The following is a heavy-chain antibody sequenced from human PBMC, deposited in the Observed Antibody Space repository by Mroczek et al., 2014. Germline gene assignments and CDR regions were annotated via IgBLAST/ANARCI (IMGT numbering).Heavy chain of an antibody. CDR2: INHSGST. V-gene: IGHV4-34*01. Sequence: QVQLQQWGAGLLKPSETLSLTCAVYGGSFSGYYWSWIRQPPGKGLEWIGEINHSGSTNYNPSLKSRVTISVDTSKNQFSLKLSSVTAADTAVYYCARGLYDSSGYEPEYVGAFDIWGQGTMVTVSS. CDR1: GGSFSGYY. CDR3: ARGLYDSSGYEPEYVGAFDI. D-gene: IGHD3-22*01. J-gene: IGHJ3*02.